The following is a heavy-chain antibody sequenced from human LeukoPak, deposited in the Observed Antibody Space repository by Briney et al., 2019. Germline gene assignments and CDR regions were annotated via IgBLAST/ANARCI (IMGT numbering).Heavy chain of an antibody. V-gene: IGHV3-48*01. D-gene: IGHD2-15*01. J-gene: IGHJ4*02. CDR2: ISSSSRPI. CDR1: GFTFSSYS. Sequence: GGSLSLSCAASGFTFSSYSMNWVRQAPGKGLEWVSYISSSSRPIYYADSVKGRFTISRDNSKNTLYLQMNSLRAEDTAVYYCAKSGLNRFDYWGQGTLVTVSS. CDR3: AKSGLNRFDY.